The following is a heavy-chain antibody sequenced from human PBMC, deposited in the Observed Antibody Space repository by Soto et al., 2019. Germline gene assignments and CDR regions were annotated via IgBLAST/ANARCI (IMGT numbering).Heavy chain of an antibody. V-gene: IGHV3-23*01. CDR2: ISGSGGST. D-gene: IGHD6-13*01. J-gene: IGHJ4*02. Sequence: EVQLLESGGDLVQPGGSLRLSCAASGFTFSSYAMSWVRQAPGKGLEWVSAISGSGGSTYYADSVKGRFTISRDNSKNTLYLQMNSLRAEDTAVYYCAKPQSSSWSSPEYYFDYWGQGTLVTVSS. CDR1: GFTFSSYA. CDR3: AKPQSSSWSSPEYYFDY.